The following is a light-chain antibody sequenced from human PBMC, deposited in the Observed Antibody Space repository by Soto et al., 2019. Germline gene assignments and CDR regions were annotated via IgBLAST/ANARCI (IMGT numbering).Light chain of an antibody. Sequence: EIVLTQSPGTLSLSPGERATLSCRASQSVSSNYLAWFQQTPGQAPRLLIYGASSRAAGIPDRFSGSGSGTEFTLTISSLESDDFAVYYCQQYNSWPPITFGQGTRLEIK. CDR1: QSVSSNY. V-gene: IGKV3-20*01. J-gene: IGKJ5*01. CDR3: QQYNSWPPIT. CDR2: GAS.